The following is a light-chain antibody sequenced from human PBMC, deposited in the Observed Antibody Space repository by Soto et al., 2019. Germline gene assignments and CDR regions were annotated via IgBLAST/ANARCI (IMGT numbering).Light chain of an antibody. V-gene: IGKV3-11*01. J-gene: IGKJ4*01. CDR3: QQSHNWPLT. CDR2: ETS. CDR1: QSVSSN. Sequence: DIVLTQSPVSLSASPGERGTLSCRASQSVSSNLAWYQQKSGRAPRLLIYETSSLATGVPARFSGSGSGTDFTLTISSLEPEDFAVYYCQQSHNWPLTFGGGTRVEIK.